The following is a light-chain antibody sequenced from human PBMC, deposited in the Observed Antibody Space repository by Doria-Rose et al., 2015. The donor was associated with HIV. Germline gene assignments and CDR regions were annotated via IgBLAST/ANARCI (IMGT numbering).Light chain of an antibody. J-gene: IGKJ1*01. CDR1: QSFSSTY. CDR3: HQYGTSWT. Sequence: TQSPGTLSLSPGERATLSCRARQSFSSTYLAWYQQKPGQALSLLIYDGSTRATGIPDRFSASGSGTDFTLTINRLEPEDFALYYCHQYGTSWTFGQGTKVEI. CDR2: DGS. V-gene: IGKV3-20*01.